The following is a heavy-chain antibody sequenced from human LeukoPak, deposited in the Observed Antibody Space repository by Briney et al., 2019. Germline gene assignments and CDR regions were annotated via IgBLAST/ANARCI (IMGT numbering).Heavy chain of an antibody. CDR3: TRVRTIFRYGMDV. CDR2: IRSKAYGGTT. D-gene: IGHD3-3*01. Sequence: TGGSLRLSCTASGFTFGDYAMSWVRQAPGKGLEWVGFIRSKAYGGTTEYAASVKGRFTISRDDSKSIAYLQMNSLKTEDTAVYYCTRVRTIFRYGMDVWGQGTTVTVSS. J-gene: IGHJ6*02. CDR1: GFTFGDYA. V-gene: IGHV3-49*04.